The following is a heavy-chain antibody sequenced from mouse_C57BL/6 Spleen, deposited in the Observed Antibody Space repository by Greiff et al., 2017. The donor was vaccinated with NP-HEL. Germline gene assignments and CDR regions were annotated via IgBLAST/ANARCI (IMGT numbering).Heavy chain of an antibody. Sequence: DVKLVESGGGLVKPGGSLKLSCAATGFTFSDYGMHWVRQAPEKGLEWVAYISSGSSTIYYADTVKGRFTISRDNAKNTLFLQMTSLRSEDTAMYYCAREKKPRNNSNYPYAMDYWGQGTSVTVSS. J-gene: IGHJ4*01. CDR2: ISSGSSTI. D-gene: IGHD2-5*01. CDR3: AREKKPRNNSNYPYAMDY. CDR1: GFTFSDYG. V-gene: IGHV5-17*01.